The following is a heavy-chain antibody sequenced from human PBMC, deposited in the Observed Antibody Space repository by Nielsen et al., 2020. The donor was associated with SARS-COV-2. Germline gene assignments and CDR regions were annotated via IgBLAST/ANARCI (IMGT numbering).Heavy chain of an antibody. CDR1: GYTFTGYY. D-gene: IGHD5-24*01. V-gene: IGHV1-2*06. CDR3: ARGVDMATIVTYYFDY. J-gene: IGHJ4*02. CDR2: INPNSGGT. Sequence: ASVKVSCKASGYTFTGYYLHWVRQAPGQGLEWMGRINPNSGGTNYAQKFQGRVTMTRDTSISTAYMELSRLRSDDTAVYYCARGVDMATIVTYYFDYWGQGTLVTGS.